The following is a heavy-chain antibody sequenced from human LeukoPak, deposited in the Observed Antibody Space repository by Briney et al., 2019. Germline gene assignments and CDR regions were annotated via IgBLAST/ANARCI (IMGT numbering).Heavy chain of an antibody. D-gene: IGHD2-2*01. CDR1: GGSISSGSYY. J-gene: IGHJ4*02. CDR2: IYTSGST. CDR3: ARARYCSSTSCIFDY. V-gene: IGHV4-61*02. Sequence: SETLSLTCTVSGGSISSGSYYWSWIRQPAGKGLEWIGRIYTSGSTNYNPSLKSRVTISVDTSKNQFSLKLSSVTAADTAVYYCARARYCSSTSCIFDYWGRGTLVTVSS.